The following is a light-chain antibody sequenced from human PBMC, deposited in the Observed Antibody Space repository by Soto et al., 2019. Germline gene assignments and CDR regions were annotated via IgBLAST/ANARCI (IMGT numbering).Light chain of an antibody. Sequence: QSVLTQSSSASPSLGSSVQLTCTLSSGHSRYIIAWPQQQPGKAPRYLMKLEGSGSYNKGSGVHDRFSGSSSGADRYLTLYNLQFEDEADYDCETWVSNTHTVLGGGTKLTVL. CDR1: SGHSRYI. J-gene: IGLJ3*02. V-gene: IGLV4-60*02. CDR3: ETWVSNTHTV. CDR2: LEGSGSY.